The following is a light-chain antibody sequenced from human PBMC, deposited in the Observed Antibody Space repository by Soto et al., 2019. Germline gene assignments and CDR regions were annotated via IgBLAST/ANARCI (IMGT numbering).Light chain of an antibody. Sequence: DSQMTQYPSSLSASVGDRVTISCRASQSISSGLAWFQQKPGKAPKLLMYDASSLESGVPSRFSGSGSGTEFTLTISSLQPDDFATYYCQQYGTYLWTFRQGTNVDI. CDR1: QSISSG. J-gene: IGKJ1*01. CDR3: QQYGTYLWT. V-gene: IGKV1-5*01. CDR2: DAS.